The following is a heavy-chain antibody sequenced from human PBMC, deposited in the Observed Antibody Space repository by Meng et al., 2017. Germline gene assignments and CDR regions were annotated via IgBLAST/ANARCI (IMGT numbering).Heavy chain of an antibody. CDR2: ISAYNGNT. D-gene: IGHD2-15*01. V-gene: IGHV1-18*01. CDR3: ARSSPPPVDIVVVVAATLLYYGMDV. J-gene: IGHJ6*02. CDR1: GYTFTSYG. Sequence: ASVNVSCKASGYTFTSYGISWVRQAPGQGLEWMGWISAYNGNTNYAQKLQGRVTMTTDTSTSTAYMELRSLRSDDTAVYYCARSSPPPVDIVVVVAATLLYYGMDVWGQGTMVTVSS.